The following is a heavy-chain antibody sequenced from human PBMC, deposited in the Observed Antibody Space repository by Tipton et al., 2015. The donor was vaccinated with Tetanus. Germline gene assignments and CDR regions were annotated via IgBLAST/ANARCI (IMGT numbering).Heavy chain of an antibody. CDR2: ISSTSSYI. J-gene: IGHJ4*02. V-gene: IGHV3-21*01. CDR1: GFNVRANY. Sequence: SLRLSCAASGFNVRANYLTWVRQTPGKGLEWVSSISSTSSYIYYATSVKGRFTISRDNAKNSLFLQMSSLRAEDTAIYYCASGSSLDYWGPGTLVTVSS. D-gene: IGHD2-15*01. CDR3: ASGSSLDY.